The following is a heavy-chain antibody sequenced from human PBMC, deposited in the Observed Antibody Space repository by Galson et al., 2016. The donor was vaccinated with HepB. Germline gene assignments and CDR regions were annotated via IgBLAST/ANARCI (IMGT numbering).Heavy chain of an antibody. Sequence: QSGAEVKKPGESLKISCEGSASTFSAHWIAWVRQMPGKGLEWMGIIYPGDSYTPYSPSFQGQVTISADKSINTAYLQWRSLKPSDTATYYCARTLCGGDCLFDYGGQGTLVTVSS. D-gene: IGHD2-21*02. CDR2: IYPGDSYT. CDR3: ARTLCGGDCLFDY. J-gene: IGHJ4*02. V-gene: IGHV5-51*01. CDR1: ASTFSAHW.